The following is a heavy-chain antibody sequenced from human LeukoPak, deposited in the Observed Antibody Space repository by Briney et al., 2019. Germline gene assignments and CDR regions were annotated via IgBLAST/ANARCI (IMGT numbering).Heavy chain of an antibody. D-gene: IGHD3-3*01. CDR2: VSSISSDI. CDR3: ARSGVWSGYYAYYYYYYMDV. Sequence: PSGSLCLSCAASGFTFSSCSLNWVWLGQRPGKGRVSTVSSISSDIYYADSVKGRFTISRDNAKNSLYLQMNSLRAEDTAVYYCARSGVWSGYYAYYYYYYMDVWGKGTTVTVSS. CDR1: GFTFSSCS. V-gene: IGHV3-21*01. J-gene: IGHJ6*03.